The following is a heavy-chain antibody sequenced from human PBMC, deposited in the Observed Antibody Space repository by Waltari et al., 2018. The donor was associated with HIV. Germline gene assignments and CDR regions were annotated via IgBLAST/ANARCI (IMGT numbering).Heavy chain of an antibody. D-gene: IGHD5-12*01. CDR2: VRDIDST. J-gene: IGHJ4*02. CDR1: GFRFSNYA. Sequence: EVQLLESGGGLVQPGGSLRLSCAASGFRFSNYAMSWVRQAPGKGLEWVAVVRDIDSTYYVDSVKGRFIISRDDSKDSLYLQMNSLRAEDTAVYYCAKDDRASRGLDDWGQGTLVTVSS. CDR3: AKDDRASRGLDD. V-gene: IGHV3-23*01.